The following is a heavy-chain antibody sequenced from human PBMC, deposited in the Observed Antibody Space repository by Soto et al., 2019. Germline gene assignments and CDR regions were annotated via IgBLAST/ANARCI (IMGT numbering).Heavy chain of an antibody. CDR1: GDSIRKNY. CDR3: VRGLGGHDQLFEY. V-gene: IGHV4-4*07. J-gene: IGHJ4*02. Sequence: QVQLQESGPVLVKPSETLSLNCTVSGDSIRKNYWIWIRQPAGKGLEWIGHIDSSGRTNYSPSLRSRVTMSMDTSKNQLSLTLTSVTAADTAIYYCVRGLGGHDQLFEYWGQGTLVTVSS. D-gene: IGHD3-16*01. CDR2: IDSSGRT.